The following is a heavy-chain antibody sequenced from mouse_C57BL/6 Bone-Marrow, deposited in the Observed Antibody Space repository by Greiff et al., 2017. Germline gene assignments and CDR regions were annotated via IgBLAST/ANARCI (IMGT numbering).Heavy chain of an antibody. J-gene: IGHJ4*01. D-gene: IGHD4-1*01. Sequence: VQLQQSGPGLVKPSQSLFLTCSITGFPITSGYYWIWIRQSPGKPLEWMGYITHSGETFYNPSLQSPISITSETSKNQFFLQLNSVTTEDTAMYYCAGDLTGFYAMDYWGQGTSVTVSS. V-gene: IGHV12-3*01. CDR1: GFPITSGYY. CDR2: ITHSGET. CDR3: AGDLTGFYAMDY.